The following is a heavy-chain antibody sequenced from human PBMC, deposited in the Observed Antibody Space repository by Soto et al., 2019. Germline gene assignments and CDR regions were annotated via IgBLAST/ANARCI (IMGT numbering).Heavy chain of an antibody. V-gene: IGHV4-38-2*01. Sequence: PSETLSLTCAVSGYSISSGYYWGWIRQPPGKGLEWIGSIYHSGSTYYNPSLKSRVTISVDTSKNQFSLKLSSVTAADTAVYYCARPLRITRSGYYDSSGYYKASGWYFDLWGRGTLVTVSS. CDR3: ARPLRITRSGYYDSSGYYKASGWYFDL. J-gene: IGHJ2*01. CDR1: GYSISSGYY. CDR2: IYHSGST. D-gene: IGHD3-22*01.